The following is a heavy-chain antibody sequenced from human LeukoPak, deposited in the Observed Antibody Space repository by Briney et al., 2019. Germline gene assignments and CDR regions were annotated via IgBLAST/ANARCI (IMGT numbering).Heavy chain of an antibody. Sequence: PWETLSLTCTVSGASISSFYWSWIRQAPGRGLEWMGYIFYSGTTNYSPSLKSRVSMTLDTSNNQFSLKLSSVTAADTAIYYCARVPYPQQIDYFYMDVWGKGTTVTVAS. CDR1: GASISSFY. V-gene: IGHV4-59*01. D-gene: IGHD6-6*01. CDR2: IFYSGTT. CDR3: ARVPYPQQIDYFYMDV. J-gene: IGHJ6*03.